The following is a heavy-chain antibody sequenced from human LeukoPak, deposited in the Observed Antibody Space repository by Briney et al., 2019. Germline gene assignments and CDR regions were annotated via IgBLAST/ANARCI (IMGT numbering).Heavy chain of an antibody. CDR2: IWYDGSNK. D-gene: IGHD1-26*01. J-gene: IGHJ4*02. V-gene: IGHV3-33*01. CDR1: GFTFSSYG. CDR3: ARDPGSGSYLSFDY. Sequence: PGGSLRLSCAASGFTFSSYGMHWVRQAPGKGLEWVAVIWYDGSNKYYADSVKGRFTISRDNSKNTLYLQMNSLRAEDTAVYYCARDPGSGSYLSFDYWGQGTLVTVSS.